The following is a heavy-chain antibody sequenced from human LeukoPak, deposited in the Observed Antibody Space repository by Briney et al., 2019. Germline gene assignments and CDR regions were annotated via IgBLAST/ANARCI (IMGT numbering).Heavy chain of an antibody. J-gene: IGHJ3*02. D-gene: IGHD6-13*01. V-gene: IGHV4-59*01. Sequence: SETLSLTCTVSGGSISNYYWSRIRQPPGKGLEWIGYIYYSGSTNYNPSLKSRVTISVDTSKNQFSLKLSSVTAADTAVYYCARDRYSTNWYGAFDIWGQGSTVTVS. CDR3: ARDRYSTNWYGAFDI. CDR2: IYYSGST. CDR1: GGSISNYY.